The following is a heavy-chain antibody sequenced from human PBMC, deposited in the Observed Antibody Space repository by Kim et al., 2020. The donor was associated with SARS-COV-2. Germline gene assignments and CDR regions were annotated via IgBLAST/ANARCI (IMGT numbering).Heavy chain of an antibody. Sequence: SETLSLTCTVTGGSISVGDYYWTWIRQPPGKGLEWIGYIYYTGSSYYNPSLESRVVISVDTSKRQFSLKLSSVTAADTAVYFCARAPGGRAARTFDSWGQGTLVTVSS. D-gene: IGHD6-6*01. CDR2: IYYTGSS. CDR1: GGSISVGDYY. CDR3: ARAPGGRAARTFDS. V-gene: IGHV4-30-4*01. J-gene: IGHJ4*02.